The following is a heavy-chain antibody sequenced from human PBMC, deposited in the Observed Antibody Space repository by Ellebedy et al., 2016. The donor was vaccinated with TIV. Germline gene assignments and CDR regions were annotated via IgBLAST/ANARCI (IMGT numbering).Heavy chain of an antibody. CDR3: VRPLFGHDIPEH. Sequence: AASVKVSCKTSGFTFSHYAMHWVRQAPGQSLECMGWINAGDGTTRYSQKFQGRVTFTTDTSASTIYMELDSLRSEDTAVYYCVRPLFGHDIPEHWGQGTLVTVSS. V-gene: IGHV1-3*01. CDR1: GFTFSHYA. J-gene: IGHJ4*02. D-gene: IGHD3-10*02. CDR2: INAGDGTT.